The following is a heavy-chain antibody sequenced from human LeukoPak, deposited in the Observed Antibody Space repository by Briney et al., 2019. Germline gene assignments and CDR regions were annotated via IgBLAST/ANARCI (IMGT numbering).Heavy chain of an antibody. CDR2: TSSGGISI. D-gene: IGHD5-18*01. CDR3: TRPQPYDY. Sequence: GGSLRLSCAASGFTFSNYEMNWVRQAPGKGLEWVSYTSSGGISINYADSVKGRFTISRDNAKNSLFLQMNSLRAEDTAVYYCTRPQPYDYWGQGTLVTVSS. J-gene: IGHJ4*02. CDR1: GFTFSNYE. V-gene: IGHV3-48*03.